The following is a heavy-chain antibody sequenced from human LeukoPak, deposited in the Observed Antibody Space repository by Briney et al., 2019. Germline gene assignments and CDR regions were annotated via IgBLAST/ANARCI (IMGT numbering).Heavy chain of an antibody. CDR3: AKDKSANPAAIGRYFDL. D-gene: IGHD2-2*02. CDR1: GYTFTSYD. J-gene: IGHJ2*01. Sequence: ASVKVSCKASGYTFTSYDINWVRQATGQGLEWMGWMNPNSGNTGYAQKFQGRVTMTRNTSISTAYMELSSLRAEDTALYYCAKDKSANPAAIGRYFDLWGRGTLVTVSS. CDR2: MNPNSGNT. V-gene: IGHV1-8*01.